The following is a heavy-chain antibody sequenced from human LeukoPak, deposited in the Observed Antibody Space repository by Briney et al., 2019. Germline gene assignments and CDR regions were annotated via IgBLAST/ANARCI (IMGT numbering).Heavy chain of an antibody. V-gene: IGHV1-69*05. CDR2: IIPMYETP. CDR1: GGTFNIYA. J-gene: IGHJ4*02. Sequence: ASVKVSCKASGGTFNIYAINWVRQAPGQGLEWMAGIIPMYETPNYAQKFQGRVTITTDESTSTAYMELNSLRSEDTAVYYCARAMAAVFDYWGQGTLVTVSS. CDR3: ARAMAAVFDY. D-gene: IGHD5-24*01.